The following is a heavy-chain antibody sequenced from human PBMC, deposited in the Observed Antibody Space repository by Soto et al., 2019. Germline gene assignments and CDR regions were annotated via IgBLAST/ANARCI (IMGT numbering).Heavy chain of an antibody. CDR2: IYWDDDM. CDR3: AHRRDSIWGFDY. D-gene: IGHD7-27*01. Sequence: QITLKESGPTLVKPTQTLTLTCTFSGFSLSTSGVGVGWIRHPPGKALVWLALIYWDDDMRYSASLKSRGTITKYTSKNQVFLTTPNMGRVDTATYYCAHRRDSIWGFDYRGQGTLVTVSS. CDR1: GFSLSTSGVG. J-gene: IGHJ4*02. V-gene: IGHV2-5*02.